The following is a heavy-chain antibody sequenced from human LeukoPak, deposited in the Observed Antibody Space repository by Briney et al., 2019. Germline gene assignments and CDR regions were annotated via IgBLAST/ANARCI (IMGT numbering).Heavy chain of an antibody. Sequence: KPSETLSLTCTVSGGAISSSDYYWGWILQPPGKGLEWIGNIYYGGSTYYNPSLKSRVTISIDMSKNQFSLKLSSVTAADTAVYYCARVRLPWYYGMDVWGQGTTVTVSS. CDR2: IYYGGST. V-gene: IGHV4-39*07. D-gene: IGHD2-15*01. J-gene: IGHJ6*02. CDR3: ARVRLPWYYGMDV. CDR1: GGAISSSDYY.